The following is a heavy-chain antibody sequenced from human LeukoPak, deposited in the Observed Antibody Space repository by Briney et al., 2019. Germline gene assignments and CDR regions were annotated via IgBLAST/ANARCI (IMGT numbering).Heavy chain of an antibody. D-gene: IGHD4-17*01. V-gene: IGHV4-59*01. J-gene: IGHJ5*02. CDR2: ICDSGST. Sequence: SETLSLTCTVSGGSINVYYWTWIRQPPGKGLEWIGYICDSGSTNYSPSLKSRVTMSVDSSNTEFSLRLNSVTAADTAVYYCARVFRGAVTSNWFHPWGQGTLVTVSS. CDR3: ARVFRGAVTSNWFHP. CDR1: GGSINVYY.